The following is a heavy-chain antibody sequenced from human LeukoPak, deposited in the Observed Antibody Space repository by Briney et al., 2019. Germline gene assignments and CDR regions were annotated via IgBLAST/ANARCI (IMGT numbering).Heavy chain of an antibody. Sequence: GGSLRLSCAASGFTFSSYAMSWVRQAPGKGLEWASAISGSGGSTYYADSVKGRFTISRDNSKNTLYLQMNSLRAEDTAVYYCTSYYLYLFDYWGQGTLVTVSS. J-gene: IGHJ4*02. CDR3: TSYYLYLFDY. D-gene: IGHD2-21*01. V-gene: IGHV3-23*01. CDR1: GFTFSSYA. CDR2: ISGSGGST.